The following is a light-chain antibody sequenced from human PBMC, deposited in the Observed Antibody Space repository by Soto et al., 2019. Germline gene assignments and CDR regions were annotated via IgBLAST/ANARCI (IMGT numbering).Light chain of an antibody. CDR3: QQYNDWPPLT. CDR1: QSVSTF. Sequence: EIVLTQSPATLSLSPGERSILSCRASQSVSTFLAWFQQKPGQPPRLLIYNASNRTTGIPARFSGSGSGTDFTLTISSLEPEDFAVYYCQQYNDWPPLTFGGGTKVDI. CDR2: NAS. J-gene: IGKJ4*01. V-gene: IGKV3-11*01.